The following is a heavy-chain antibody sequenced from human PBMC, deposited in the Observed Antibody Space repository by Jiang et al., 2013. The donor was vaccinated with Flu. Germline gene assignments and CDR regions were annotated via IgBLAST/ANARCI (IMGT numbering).Heavy chain of an antibody. D-gene: IGHD4-17*01. Sequence: LLKPSETLSLTCTVSGGSISSYYWSWIRQPPGKGLEWIGYIYYSGSTNYNPSLKSRVTISVDTSKNQFSLKLSSVTAADTAVYYCARTYGDYSHYGMDVVGPRDHGHRLL. CDR2: IYYSGST. J-gene: IGHJ6*02. V-gene: IGHV4-59*01. CDR3: ARTYGDYSHYGMDV. CDR1: GGSISSYY.